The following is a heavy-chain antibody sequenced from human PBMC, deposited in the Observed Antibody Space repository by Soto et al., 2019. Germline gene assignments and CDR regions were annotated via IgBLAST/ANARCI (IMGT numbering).Heavy chain of an antibody. CDR3: ANGADIGVVRDQGWRAAYFQH. Sequence: EVQLVESGGGLVQPGRSLRLSCAASGFTFDDYAMHWVRQAPGKGLEWVSGISWNSGSIGYADSVKGRFTISRDNSKNSLYLQMNRLRAEDTALYYCANGADIGVVRDQGWRAAYFQHWGQGTLVTVSS. J-gene: IGHJ1*01. D-gene: IGHD2-2*01. CDR2: ISWNSGSI. V-gene: IGHV3-9*01. CDR1: GFTFDDYA.